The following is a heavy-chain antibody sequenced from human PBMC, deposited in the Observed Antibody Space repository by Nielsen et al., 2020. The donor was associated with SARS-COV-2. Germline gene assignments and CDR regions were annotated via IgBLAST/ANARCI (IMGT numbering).Heavy chain of an antibody. CDR2: IYPGDSDT. D-gene: IGHD5-24*01. CDR1: GYSFTSYW. CDR3: ARHEGEPGDGYSVDY. V-gene: IGHV5-51*01. Sequence: GGSLRLSCKGSGYSFTSYWIGWVRQMPGKGLEWMGIIYPGDSDTRYSPSFQGQVTISADKSIGTAYLQWSSLKASDTAMYYCARHEGEPGDGYSVDYWGQGTLVTVSS. J-gene: IGHJ4*02.